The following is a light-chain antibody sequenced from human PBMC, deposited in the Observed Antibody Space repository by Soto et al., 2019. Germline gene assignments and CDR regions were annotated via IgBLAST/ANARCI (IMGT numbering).Light chain of an antibody. V-gene: IGKV1-39*01. J-gene: IGKJ1*01. CDR2: CAS. CDR1: QRISTY. CDR3: KQSYIIWT. Sequence: DIQMSQSPSSLAASVGDRVTITCRASQRISTYLNWYQQKAGTAPKLLISCASSLQSGVPSRFSGSGSGTDFTLTISSLQPDDFATYYCKQSYIIWTFGQGTMVESK.